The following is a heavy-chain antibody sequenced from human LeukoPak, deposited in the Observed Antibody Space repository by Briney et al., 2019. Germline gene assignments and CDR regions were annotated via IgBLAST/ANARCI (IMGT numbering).Heavy chain of an antibody. CDR2: INHSGAT. Sequence: PSETLSLTCAVSGGSFSGYSWNWIRQPPGKGLEWIGEINHSGATDYNPSLKSRVTVSVDTSKNQFSLKLSSVTAADTAVYYCARDRPGGSSLDYWGQGTLVTVSS. CDR3: ARDRPGGSSLDY. V-gene: IGHV4-34*01. CDR1: GGSFSGYS. J-gene: IGHJ4*02. D-gene: IGHD6-13*01.